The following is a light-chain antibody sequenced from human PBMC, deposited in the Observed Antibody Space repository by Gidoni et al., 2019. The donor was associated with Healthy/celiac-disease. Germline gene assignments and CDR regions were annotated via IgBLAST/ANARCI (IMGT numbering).Light chain of an antibody. CDR2: AAS. CDR1: QSISSY. V-gene: IGKV1-39*01. Sequence: DIQMTQSPSSLSASVGDRVTITCRASQSISSYLNWYQQKPGKAPKLLIYAASSLQSGVPSRFSGSGSGTDFTLTIICLQPEDVATYYCQQSYSTPWTFGQGTKVEIK. J-gene: IGKJ1*01. CDR3: QQSYSTPWT.